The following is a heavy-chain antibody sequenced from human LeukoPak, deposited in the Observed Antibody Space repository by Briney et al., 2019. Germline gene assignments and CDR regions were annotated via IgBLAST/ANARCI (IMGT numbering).Heavy chain of an antibody. V-gene: IGHV3-53*01. CDR2: LYTDGTT. D-gene: IGHD6-19*01. Sequence: GGSLRLSCVASGFTVSSNYMSWVRQAPGRGLEWVSALYTDGTTFYADSVKGRFTISRDNSKNTLYLQMNGLRPEDTAVYHCSFNSGWTGFFKHWGQGTLVTVCS. CDR3: SFNSGWTGFFKH. CDR1: GFTVSSNY. J-gene: IGHJ1*01.